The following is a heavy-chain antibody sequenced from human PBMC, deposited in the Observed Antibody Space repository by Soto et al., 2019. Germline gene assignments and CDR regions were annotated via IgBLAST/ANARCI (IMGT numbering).Heavy chain of an antibody. V-gene: IGHV4-39*01. J-gene: IGHJ5*02. CDR1: GGSISSSSYY. Sequence: PSETLSLTCTVSGGSISSSSYYWGWIRQPPGKGLEWIGSIYYSGSTYYNPSLKSRVTISVDTSKNQFSLKLSSVTAADTAVYYCASMVRGVSWFDPWGQGTLVTVSS. D-gene: IGHD3-10*01. CDR3: ASMVRGVSWFDP. CDR2: IYYSGST.